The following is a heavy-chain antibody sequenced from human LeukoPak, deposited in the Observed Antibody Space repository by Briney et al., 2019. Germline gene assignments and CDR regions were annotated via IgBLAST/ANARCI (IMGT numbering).Heavy chain of an antibody. CDR1: GYTFTSYY. V-gene: IGHV1-46*01. Sequence: ASVKVSCKASGYTFTSYYMHWVRQAPGQGLEWMGIINPSGGSTSYAQKFQGRVTMTRDTSTSTVYMELSSLRSEDTAVYYCARDLERWLQLRGGLFDYWGQGTLVTVSS. CDR2: INPSGGST. CDR3: ARDLERWLQLRGGLFDY. D-gene: IGHD5-24*01. J-gene: IGHJ4*02.